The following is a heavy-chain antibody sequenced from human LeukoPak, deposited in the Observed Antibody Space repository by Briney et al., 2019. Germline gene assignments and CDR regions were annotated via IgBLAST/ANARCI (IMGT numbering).Heavy chain of an antibody. Sequence: GGSLRLSCAASGFTVSSNYMSWVRQAPGRGLEWVSVIYSGGSTYYADSVKGRFTISRDNSKNTLFLQMNSLRAGDTAVYYCARGTVTMVDYWGQGTLVAVSS. CDR2: IYSGGST. CDR3: ARGTVTMVDY. D-gene: IGHD3-10*01. V-gene: IGHV3-66*01. CDR1: GFTVSSNY. J-gene: IGHJ4*02.